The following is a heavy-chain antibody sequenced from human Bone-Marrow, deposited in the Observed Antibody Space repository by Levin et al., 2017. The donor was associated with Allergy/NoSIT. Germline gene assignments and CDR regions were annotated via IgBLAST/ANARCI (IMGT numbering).Heavy chain of an antibody. CDR1: EFTFSSYG. J-gene: IGHJ4*02. Sequence: GGSLRLSCAASEFTFSSYGMHWVRQAPGKGLQWVAVISDNGNNKDYADSVRGRFTISRDNSKNMLYLEMNSLRAEDTAVYYCTLDYYDSSFRFDYWGQGTLVT. V-gene: IGHV3-30*03. CDR2: ISDNGNNK. CDR3: TLDYYDSSFRFDY. D-gene: IGHD3-22*01.